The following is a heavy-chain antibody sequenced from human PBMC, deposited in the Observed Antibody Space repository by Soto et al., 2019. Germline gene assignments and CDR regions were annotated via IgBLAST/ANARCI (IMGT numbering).Heavy chain of an antibody. Sequence: QVQLVESGGGVVQPGRSLRLSCAASGFTFSSYGMHWVRQAPGKGLEWVAVIWYDGSNKYYADSVKGRFTISRDNSKNTVYLQMNSLRAEDTAVYYCARDRGYFDWLLDYWGQGTLVTVSS. J-gene: IGHJ4*02. D-gene: IGHD3-9*01. V-gene: IGHV3-33*01. CDR3: ARDRGYFDWLLDY. CDR1: GFTFSSYG. CDR2: IWYDGSNK.